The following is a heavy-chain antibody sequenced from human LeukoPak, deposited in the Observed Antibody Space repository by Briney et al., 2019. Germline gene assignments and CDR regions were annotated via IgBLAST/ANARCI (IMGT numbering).Heavy chain of an antibody. J-gene: IGHJ3*02. V-gene: IGHV4-4*02. CDR1: GGSISSSNW. Sequence: PSETLSLTCAVSGGSISSSNWWSWVRQPPGKGLEWIGEIYHSGSTNYNPSLKSRVTISVDTSKNQFSLKLSSVTAADTAVYYCARYTTYYHDTSGPIWGQGTMVTVSS. CDR3: ARYTTYYHDTSGPI. CDR2: IYHSGST. D-gene: IGHD3-22*01.